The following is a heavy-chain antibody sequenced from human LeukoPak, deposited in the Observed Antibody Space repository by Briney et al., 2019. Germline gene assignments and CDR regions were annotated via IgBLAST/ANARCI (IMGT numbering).Heavy chain of an antibody. Sequence: SETLSLTCTVSGGSISSSSYYWGWIRQPPGKGLEWIGSIYYSASTYYNPSLKSRVNISVDTSKNQFSLKLSSVTAADTAVYYCARPTDDFWSGYFWFDPWGQGTLVTVSS. CDR2: IYYSAST. CDR3: ARPTDDFWSGYFWFDP. D-gene: IGHD3-3*01. V-gene: IGHV4-39*07. J-gene: IGHJ5*02. CDR1: GGSISSSSYY.